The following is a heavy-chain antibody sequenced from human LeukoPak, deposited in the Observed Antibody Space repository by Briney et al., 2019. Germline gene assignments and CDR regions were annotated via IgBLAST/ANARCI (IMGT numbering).Heavy chain of an antibody. D-gene: IGHD5-24*01. V-gene: IGHV1-18*01. J-gene: IGHJ4*02. CDR2: TSAYNGNT. Sequence: ASVKVSCKASGYTFTSYGINWVRQAPGQGLEWMGWTSAYNGNTNYAQKLQGRVTMTTDTSTSTAYMELRSLRSDDTAVYYCARIGEMATITFFSRAFDYWGQGTLVTVSS. CDR3: ARIGEMATITFFSRAFDY. CDR1: GYTFTSYG.